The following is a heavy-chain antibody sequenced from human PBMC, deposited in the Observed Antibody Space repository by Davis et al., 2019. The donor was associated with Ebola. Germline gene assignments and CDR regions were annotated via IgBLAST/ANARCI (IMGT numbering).Heavy chain of an antibody. J-gene: IGHJ2*01. D-gene: IGHD2-8*02. CDR3: ARVGYCTGGVCYYFDL. CDR1: GGSISSYY. Sequence: SETLSLTCTVSGGSISSYYWSWIRQPAGKGLEWIGRISTSGSTNYNPSLKSRVTMSVDTSKNQFSLKLSSVTAADTAVYYCARVGYCTGGVCYYFDLWGRGTLVTVSS. V-gene: IGHV4-4*07. CDR2: ISTSGST.